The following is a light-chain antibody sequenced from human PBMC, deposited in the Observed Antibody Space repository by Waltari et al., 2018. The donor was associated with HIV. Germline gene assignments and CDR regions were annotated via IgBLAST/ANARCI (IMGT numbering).Light chain of an antibody. CDR1: QSISTY. V-gene: IGKV1-39*01. CDR3: HQSYSTPVYT. J-gene: IGKJ2*01. CDR2: AAS. Sequence: DIQMTQSPSSLSASVGDRVTITCRASQSISTYLNWYQQKPGKAPKLLIFAASSLQSGVPPRFSGSGSGTDFTLTISSLQPEDFATYYCHQSYSTPVYTFGQGTKLEIK.